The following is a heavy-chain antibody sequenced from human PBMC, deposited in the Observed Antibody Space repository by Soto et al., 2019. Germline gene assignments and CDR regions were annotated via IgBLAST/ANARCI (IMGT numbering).Heavy chain of an antibody. Sequence: PGGSVRLSCTASGFTFGGYAMSGVRQAPGKGLEWLGFIRSKAYGGTTEYAASVKGRFTISRDDSKSIAYLQMSSLKTEDAAVYYCSRVNDFWSGYYTSSFDYWGQGTPVTVSS. D-gene: IGHD3-3*01. V-gene: IGHV3-49*04. CDR1: GFTFGGYA. J-gene: IGHJ4*02. CDR3: SRVNDFWSGYYTSSFDY. CDR2: IRSKAYGGTT.